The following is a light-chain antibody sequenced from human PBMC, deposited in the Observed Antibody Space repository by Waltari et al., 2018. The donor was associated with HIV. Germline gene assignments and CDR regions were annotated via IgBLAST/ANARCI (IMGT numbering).Light chain of an antibody. CDR1: SSNLAKNY. Sequence: QSMLTQPPSVSAAPGQKVTISCSGSSSNLAKNYVSWYQHPPGAAPKLVIYDNDNRPSGIPDRFSGSKSGASATLVITGLQTGDEGDYYCGTWDSSLNAGVFGGGTKLTVL. CDR3: GTWDSSLNAGV. CDR2: DND. V-gene: IGLV1-51*01. J-gene: IGLJ3*02.